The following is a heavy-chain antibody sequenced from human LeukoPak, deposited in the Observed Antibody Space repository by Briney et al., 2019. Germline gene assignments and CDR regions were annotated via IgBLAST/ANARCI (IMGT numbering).Heavy chain of an antibody. CDR1: GASISSGPYF. Sequence: SEPLSLTCTVSGASISSGPYFWGWIRQPPGKGLEWLGNIHYTGSTYYKSSLRSRVTMSVDTSKNQFSLMLRSVTAADTAMYYCARLDGGQLGHCSSTSCNGAFDIWGQGAMVTVSS. CDR3: ARLDGGQLGHCSSTSCNGAFDI. D-gene: IGHD2-2*01. V-gene: IGHV4-39*07. CDR2: IHYTGST. J-gene: IGHJ3*02.